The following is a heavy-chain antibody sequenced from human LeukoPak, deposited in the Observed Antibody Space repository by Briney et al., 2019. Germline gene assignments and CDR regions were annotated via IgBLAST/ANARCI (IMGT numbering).Heavy chain of an antibody. V-gene: IGHV4-59*01. CDR1: GGSISDYF. CDR2: IFHSGSA. Sequence: SETLSLTCTVSGGSISDYFWSWIRQAPGKGLEWIGYIFHSGSATYNPSLTSRVTISIDTSKNQFSLRLTYVTAADTAVYYCARGDYGDYQDYWGQGTLVTVSS. D-gene: IGHD4-17*01. J-gene: IGHJ4*02. CDR3: ARGDYGDYQDY.